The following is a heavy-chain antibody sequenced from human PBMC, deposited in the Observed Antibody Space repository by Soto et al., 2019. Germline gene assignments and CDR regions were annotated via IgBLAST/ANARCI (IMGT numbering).Heavy chain of an antibody. V-gene: IGHV3-74*01. CDR3: ASRPSAVVYLGVFDY. CDR1: GFTFSNYV. D-gene: IGHD3-10*01. CDR2: VSHDGSTT. Sequence: PGGSLRLSCAASGFTFSNYVMHWVRQAPGKGLVWVSRVSHDGSTTSYADSVKGRFTISRDNAKNLLFLQMNNLRAEDTAVYYCASRPSAVVYLGVFDYWGQGTPVTVSS. J-gene: IGHJ4*02.